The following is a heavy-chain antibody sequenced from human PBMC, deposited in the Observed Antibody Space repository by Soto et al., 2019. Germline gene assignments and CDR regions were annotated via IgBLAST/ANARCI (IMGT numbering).Heavy chain of an antibody. J-gene: IGHJ6*02. CDR1: GSRMTGDY. Sequence: AASVQVACKAAGSRMTGDYRHRGRQPTAQGLEWVGWINPNSGGTNYAQKFQGRVTMTRDTSISTAYMELSRLRSDDTAVYYCARDPNPVWFGEGYYYYYGMDVWGQGTTVTVSS. CDR3: ARDPNPVWFGEGYYYYYGMDV. CDR2: INPNSGGT. D-gene: IGHD3-10*01. V-gene: IGHV1-2*02.